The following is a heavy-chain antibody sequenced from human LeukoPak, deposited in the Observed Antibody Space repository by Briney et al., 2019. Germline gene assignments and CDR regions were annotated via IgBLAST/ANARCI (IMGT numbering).Heavy chain of an antibody. CDR1: GYTFTGYY. CDR3: ARGGSRGYSYVPLDY. V-gene: IGHV1-2*06. D-gene: IGHD5-18*01. Sequence: GASVKVSCKASGYTFTGYYMHWVRQAPGQGLEWMGRINPNSGGTNYAQKFQGRVTMTRDTSISTAYMELSRLRSDDTAVYYCARGGSRGYSYVPLDYWGQGTLVTASS. CDR2: INPNSGGT. J-gene: IGHJ4*02.